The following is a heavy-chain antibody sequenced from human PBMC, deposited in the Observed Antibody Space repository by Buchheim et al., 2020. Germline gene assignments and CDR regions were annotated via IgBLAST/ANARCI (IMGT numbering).Heavy chain of an antibody. CDR1: GFTVTSNY. CDR3: ASLRSPVSLNYFYGMDV. CDR2: LYSGGDR. J-gene: IGHJ6*02. D-gene: IGHD3-16*01. Sequence: EVQLVESGGGLVQPGGSLRLSCVISGFTVTSNYMAWVRQSSGKGLDWVSVLYSGGDRYYADSVKGRFTISRDDSKNTLVLQMNRLSPDDTAVYYCASLRSPVSLNYFYGMDVWGQGTT. V-gene: IGHV3-66*02.